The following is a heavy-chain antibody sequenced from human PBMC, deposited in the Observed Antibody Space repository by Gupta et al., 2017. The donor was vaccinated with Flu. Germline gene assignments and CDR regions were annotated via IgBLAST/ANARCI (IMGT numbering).Heavy chain of an antibody. D-gene: IGHD6-19*01. CDR2: IYYTGVT. Sequence: SWIRQHPGKGLEWIGYIYYTGVTQYNPSLKSRVTISLDTSENQFSLRLSSVTAADTAVYYCARVGIAVAVADPWGHGTRVTVSS. J-gene: IGHJ5*02. CDR3: ARVGIAVAVADP. V-gene: IGHV4-31*02.